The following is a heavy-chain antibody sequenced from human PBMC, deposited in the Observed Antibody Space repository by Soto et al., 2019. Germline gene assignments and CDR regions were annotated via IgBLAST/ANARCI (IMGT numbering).Heavy chain of an antibody. CDR3: AREPSGYCSSTSCYTAPYYYYGMDV. CDR2: IYHSGST. Sequence: SETLSLTCAVSGGSISSSNWWSWVRQPPVKGLEWIGEIYHSGSTNYNPSLKSRVTISVDKSKNQFSLKLSSVTAADTAVYYCAREPSGYCSSTSCYTAPYYYYGMDVWGQGTTVTVSS. V-gene: IGHV4-4*02. J-gene: IGHJ6*02. CDR1: GGSISSSNW. D-gene: IGHD2-2*02.